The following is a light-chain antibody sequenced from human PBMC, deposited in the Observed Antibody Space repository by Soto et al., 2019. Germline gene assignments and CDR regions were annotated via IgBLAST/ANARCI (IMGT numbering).Light chain of an antibody. CDR3: NSYTSRSTVYV. J-gene: IGLJ1*01. CDR2: EVS. V-gene: IGLV2-14*01. CDR1: SSDVGGYKY. Sequence: QSALTQPASVSGSPGQSITISCTGTSSDVGGYKYVSWYQQHPGKAPKLMIYEVSYRPSGVPNRFSGSKSGNTASLTISGLQAEDEADYYCNSYTSRSTVYVFGSGTKVTVL.